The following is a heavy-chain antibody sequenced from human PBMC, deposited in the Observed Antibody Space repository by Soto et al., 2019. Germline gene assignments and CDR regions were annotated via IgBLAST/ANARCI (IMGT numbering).Heavy chain of an antibody. V-gene: IGHV1-69*01. Sequence: QVQLVQSGAEVKKPGSSVKVSCKASGGTFSSYAISWVRQAPGQGLEWMGGIIPIFGTANYAQKFQGRVTITADESTSTAYMELSSLRSEDTAVYYCAKDRGALRWSEEHYYFDYWGQGTVVTVSS. CDR3: AKDRGALRWSEEHYYFDY. D-gene: IGHD4-17*01. J-gene: IGHJ4*02. CDR1: GGTFSSYA. CDR2: IIPIFGTA.